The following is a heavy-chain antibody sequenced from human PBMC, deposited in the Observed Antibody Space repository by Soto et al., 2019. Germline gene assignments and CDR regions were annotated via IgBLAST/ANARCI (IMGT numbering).Heavy chain of an antibody. J-gene: IGHJ4*02. D-gene: IGHD3-22*01. CDR3: ARQFDSDTSGYYYAY. Sequence: ASVKVSCKASGGTFSTNAISWVRQAPGQGLEWMGGIIPIFGTANYAQKFQGRVTITADESTSTAYMELSSLRSEDTAVYYCARQFDSDTSGYYYAYWGQGTLVTVSS. V-gene: IGHV1-69*13. CDR2: IIPIFGTA. CDR1: GGTFSTNA.